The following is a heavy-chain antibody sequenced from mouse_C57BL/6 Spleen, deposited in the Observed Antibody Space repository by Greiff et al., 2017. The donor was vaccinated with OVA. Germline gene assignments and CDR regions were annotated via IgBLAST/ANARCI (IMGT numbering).Heavy chain of an antibody. CDR2: IYPGDGDT. CDR1: GYAFSSSW. Sequence: LQQSGPELVKPGASVKISCKASGYAFSSSWMNWVKQRPGKGLEWIGRIYPGDGDTNYNGKFKGKATLTADKSSSTAYMQLSSLTSEDSAVYFCARYYGSSPWFAYWGQGTLVTVSA. J-gene: IGHJ3*01. CDR3: ARYYGSSPWFAY. V-gene: IGHV1-82*01. D-gene: IGHD1-1*01.